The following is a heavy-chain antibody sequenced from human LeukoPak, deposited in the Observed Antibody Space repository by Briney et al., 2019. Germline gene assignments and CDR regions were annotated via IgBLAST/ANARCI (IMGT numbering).Heavy chain of an antibody. CDR2: INHSRST. J-gene: IGHJ6*03. CDR3: AYSNYGYYMDV. Sequence: SETLSLTCGVYGESFSGYYWTWIRQPPGKGLEWIGEINHSRSTNYNPSLKSRVTISVDTSKNQFSLKLSSVTAADTAVYYCAYSNYGYYMDVWGKGTTVTVSS. V-gene: IGHV4-34*01. CDR1: GESFSGYY. D-gene: IGHD4-11*01.